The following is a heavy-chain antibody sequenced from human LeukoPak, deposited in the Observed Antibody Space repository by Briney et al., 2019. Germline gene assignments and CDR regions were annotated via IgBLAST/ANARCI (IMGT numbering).Heavy chain of an antibody. Sequence: ASVKVSCKASGYTFTGYYMHWVRQAPGQGLEWMGWINTNTGNPTYAQGFTGRFVFSLDTSVSTAYLQISSLKAEDTAVYYCAKGTSDFWSGYYYYYYYMGVWGKGTTVTVSS. J-gene: IGHJ6*03. V-gene: IGHV7-4-1*02. CDR1: GYTFTGYY. CDR3: AKGTSDFWSGYYYYYYYMGV. CDR2: INTNTGNP. D-gene: IGHD3-3*01.